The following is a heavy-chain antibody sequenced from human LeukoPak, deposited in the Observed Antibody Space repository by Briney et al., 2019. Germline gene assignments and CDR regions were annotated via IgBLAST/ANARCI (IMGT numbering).Heavy chain of an antibody. CDR3: AKGGDLEMATMTQGYFDY. CDR2: ISGSGGST. CDR1: GFTFSSYA. Sequence: GGSLRLSCAASGFTFSSYAMSWVRQAPGKGLEWVSAISGSGGSTYYADSVKGRFTISRDNSKNTLYLQTNSLRAEDTAVYYCAKGGDLEMATMTQGYFDYWGQGTLVTVSS. D-gene: IGHD5-24*01. J-gene: IGHJ4*02. V-gene: IGHV3-23*01.